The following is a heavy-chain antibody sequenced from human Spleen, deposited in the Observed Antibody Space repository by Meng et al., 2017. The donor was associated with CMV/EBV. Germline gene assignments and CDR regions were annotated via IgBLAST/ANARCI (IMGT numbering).Heavy chain of an antibody. CDR1: GFTFSSDA. CDR3: AKDDDYDYVWGSPFDY. Sequence: SGFTFSSDAMSWVRQAPGKGLEWVSAISGSGGSTYYADSVKGRFTISRDNSKNTLYLQMNSLRAEDTAVYYCAKDDDYDYVWGSPFDYWGQGTLVTVSS. V-gene: IGHV3-23*01. D-gene: IGHD3-16*01. J-gene: IGHJ4*02. CDR2: ISGSGGST.